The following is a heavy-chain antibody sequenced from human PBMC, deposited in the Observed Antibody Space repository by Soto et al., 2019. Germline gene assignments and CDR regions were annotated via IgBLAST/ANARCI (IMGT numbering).Heavy chain of an antibody. D-gene: IGHD3-10*01. CDR2: IIPILGIA. CDR3: ARGIDGSGSYYYYMDV. Sequence: SVKVSCKASGGTFSSYTISWVRQAPGQGLEWMGRIIPILGIANYAQKFQGRVTITADKSTSTAYMELSSLRSEDTAVYYCARGIDGSGSYYYYMDVWGKGTTDTVSS. V-gene: IGHV1-69*02. J-gene: IGHJ6*03. CDR1: GGTFSSYT.